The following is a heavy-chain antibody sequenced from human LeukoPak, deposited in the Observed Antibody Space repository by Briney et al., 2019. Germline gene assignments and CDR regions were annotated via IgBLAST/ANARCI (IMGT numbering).Heavy chain of an antibody. Sequence: GVLRLSCAASGFTFSSYEMNWVRQAPGKGLEWVSYISSSGSTIYYADSVKGRFTTSRDNAENSLYLQMNSLRAEDTAVYYCARDSRPNSSSSRKDFDYWGQGTLVTVSS. CDR3: ARDSRPNSSSSRKDFDY. CDR1: GFTFSSYE. CDR2: ISSSGSTI. J-gene: IGHJ4*02. V-gene: IGHV3-48*03. D-gene: IGHD6-6*01.